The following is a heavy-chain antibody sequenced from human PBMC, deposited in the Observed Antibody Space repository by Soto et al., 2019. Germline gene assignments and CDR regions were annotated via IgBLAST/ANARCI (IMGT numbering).Heavy chain of an antibody. Sequence: EVQLLESGGGLVQPGGSLRLSCAASGFTFDNYAMSWVRQAPGKGLEWVSVISGSTGSTYYADSAKGRFTISRDNSKNTLYLQMNSLRAEDTAVYYCAKDGGRVIITFDYWGQGTLVTVSS. CDR2: ISGSTGST. D-gene: IGHD3-22*01. CDR3: AKDGGRVIITFDY. CDR1: GFTFDNYA. J-gene: IGHJ4*02. V-gene: IGHV3-23*01.